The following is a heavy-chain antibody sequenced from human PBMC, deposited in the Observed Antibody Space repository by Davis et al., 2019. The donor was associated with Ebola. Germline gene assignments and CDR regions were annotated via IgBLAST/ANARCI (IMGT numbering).Heavy chain of an antibody. J-gene: IGHJ4*02. CDR3: ARQESLYGWIDH. Sequence: GESLKISCKGSGYGFANYWIAWVRQTPGKGLEWMGVIYAGDSDTSYSPSFEGQVTISVDRSITTAYLQWSSLKASDTATYYCARQESLYGWIDHWGQGTLVTVSS. D-gene: IGHD3-10*01. V-gene: IGHV5-51*01. CDR2: IYAGDSDT. CDR1: GYGFANYW.